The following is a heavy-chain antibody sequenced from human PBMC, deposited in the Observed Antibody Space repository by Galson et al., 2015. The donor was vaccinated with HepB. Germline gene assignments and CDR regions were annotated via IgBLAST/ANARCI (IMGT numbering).Heavy chain of an antibody. D-gene: IGHD6-6*01. CDR2: ISYDGSNK. J-gene: IGHJ6*02. CDR3: ARDGHSSSSQTYYYYGMDV. CDR1: GFTFSSYA. V-gene: IGHV3-30-3*01. Sequence: SLRLSCAASGFTFSSYAMHWVRQAPGKGLEWVAVISYDGSNKYYADSVKGRFTISRDNSKNTLYLQMNSLRAEDTAVYYCARDGHSSSSQTYYYYGMDVWGQGTTVTVSS.